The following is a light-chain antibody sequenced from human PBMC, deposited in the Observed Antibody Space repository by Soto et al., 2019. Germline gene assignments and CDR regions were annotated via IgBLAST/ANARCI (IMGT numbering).Light chain of an antibody. CDR2: KVS. CDR1: QSLVYSDGNTS. CDR3: MQGTHWPPIT. Sequence: DVVMTQSPLSLPVTLGQPASISFGSTQSLVYSDGNTSLHCFQQRPGQSPRRLIYKVSNRDSGVPDRFNGRQARNAFTLKASTGEAEDVGVHYCMQGTHWPPITFGQGTRLEIK. J-gene: IGKJ5*01. V-gene: IGKV2-30*01.